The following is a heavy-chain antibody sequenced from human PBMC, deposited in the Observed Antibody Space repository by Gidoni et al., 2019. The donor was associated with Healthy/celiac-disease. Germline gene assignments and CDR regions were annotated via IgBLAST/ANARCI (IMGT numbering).Heavy chain of an antibody. V-gene: IGHV1-69*01. Sequence: QVQLVQSGAEVKKPGSSVKVSCKASGVPFRSYAISWVRQAPGKGLEWMGGIIPIFGTANYAQKFQGRVTITADESTSTAYMELSSLRSEDTAVYYCARDPVGATYYYGMDVWGQGTTVTVSS. CDR2: IIPIFGTA. J-gene: IGHJ6*02. CDR3: ARDPVGATYYYGMDV. CDR1: GVPFRSYA. D-gene: IGHD1-26*01.